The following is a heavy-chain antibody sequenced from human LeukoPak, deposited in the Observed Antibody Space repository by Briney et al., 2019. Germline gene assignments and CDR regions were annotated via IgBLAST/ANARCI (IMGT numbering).Heavy chain of an antibody. D-gene: IGHD4-11*01. V-gene: IGHV4-59*01. Sequence: SETLSLTCTVSGGSMSSYYWSWIRQPPGKGLEWIGYIYYSGSTNYNPSLKSRVTISADTSGNQFSLKLSSVTAVDTAVYYCASGADYSNYYFNYWGQGTLVTVSS. CDR2: IYYSGST. CDR3: ASGADYSNYYFNY. J-gene: IGHJ4*02. CDR1: GGSMSSYY.